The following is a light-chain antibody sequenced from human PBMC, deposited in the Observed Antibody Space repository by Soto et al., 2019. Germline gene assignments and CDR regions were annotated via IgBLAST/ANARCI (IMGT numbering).Light chain of an antibody. CDR1: QSVRSY. V-gene: IGKV3-11*01. CDR3: QQRSNWQFT. Sequence: EIVLTQSPATLSLSPGERATLSCRASQSVRSYLAWYQQKPGQAPRLLIYGASNRATGIPARFSGSGSGTDFPLTISSLEPEDFAVYYCQQRSNWQFTFGPGTKVDIK. CDR2: GAS. J-gene: IGKJ3*01.